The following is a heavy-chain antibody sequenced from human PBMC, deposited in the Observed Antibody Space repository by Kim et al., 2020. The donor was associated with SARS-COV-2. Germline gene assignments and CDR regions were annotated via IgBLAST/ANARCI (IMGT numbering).Heavy chain of an antibody. Sequence: GGSLRLTCAASGFTFSSAGMNWVRQAPGKGLEWVSFIAGSGSPIYYADSVKGRFTISRDNAKNSVYLQTNSLRDEDTAVYYCARDGSFDYWGRGTLVTVS. CDR3: ARDGSFDY. CDR2: IAGSGSPI. D-gene: IGHD6-25*01. CDR1: GFTFSSAG. V-gene: IGHV3-48*02. J-gene: IGHJ4*02.